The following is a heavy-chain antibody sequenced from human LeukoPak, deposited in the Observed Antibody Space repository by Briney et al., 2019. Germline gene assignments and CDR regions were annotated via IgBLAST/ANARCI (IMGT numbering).Heavy chain of an antibody. CDR2: IHYSGST. D-gene: IGHD1-14*01. J-gene: IGHJ4*02. CDR1: GYSISTYY. CDR3: ARAYFGKYDFDY. Sequence: SETLSLTCTVSGYSISTYYWSWIRQPPGKGLEWIAYIHYSGSTNYNPSLKSRVTISVDTSKNQFSLKLSSVTAADTAVYYCARAYFGKYDFDYWGQGALVAVSS. V-gene: IGHV4-59*01.